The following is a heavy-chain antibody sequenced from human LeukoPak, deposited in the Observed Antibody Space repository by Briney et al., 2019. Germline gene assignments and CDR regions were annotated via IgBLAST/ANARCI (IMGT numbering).Heavy chain of an antibody. V-gene: IGHV4-4*02. CDR3: ARAPIVVELNAFDI. CDR2: IYHSGST. CDR1: GGSFSSSNW. D-gene: IGHD2-21*01. J-gene: IGHJ3*02. Sequence: SETLSLTCAVSGGSFSSSNWWSWVRQPPGKGLEWIGEIYHSGSTNYNPSLKSRVTISVDKSKNQFSLKLSSVTAADTAVYYCARAPIVVELNAFDIWGQGTMVTVSS.